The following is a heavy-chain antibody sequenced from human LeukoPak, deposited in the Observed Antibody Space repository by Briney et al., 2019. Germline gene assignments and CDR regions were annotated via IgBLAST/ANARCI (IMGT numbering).Heavy chain of an antibody. D-gene: IGHD3-16*01. V-gene: IGHV3-33*01. CDR2: IWYDGSYK. Sequence: PGGSLRLSCAASGFTFSTYGKHWVRHTPGKGLEWVAFIWYDGSYKYYADSVKGRFTISRDNSKNTLYLQMNSLRAEDTAVYFCARDGLLFWGQGTLVTVSS. CDR3: ARDGLLF. J-gene: IGHJ3*01. CDR1: GFTFSTYG.